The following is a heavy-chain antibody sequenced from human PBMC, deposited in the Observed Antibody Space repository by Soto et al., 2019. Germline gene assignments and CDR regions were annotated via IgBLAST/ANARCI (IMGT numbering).Heavy chain of an antibody. D-gene: IGHD3-22*01. V-gene: IGHV4-31*03. J-gene: IGHJ5*02. CDR2: ISASGST. Sequence: SETLSLTCTVSGGSISDGYYWTWIRQHPGKGLEWIGSISASGSTSYNPSLKSRLTVSVDKSKNQYSLNLRSVTAADTAVYYCARRDRSGFSYWLDTWGQGTLVTVSS. CDR3: ARRDRSGFSYWLDT. CDR1: GGSISDGYY.